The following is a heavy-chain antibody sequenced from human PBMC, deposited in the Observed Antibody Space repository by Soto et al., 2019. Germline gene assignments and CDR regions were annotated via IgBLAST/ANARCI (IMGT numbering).Heavy chain of an antibody. Sequence: LRLSCAASGFTFSSYWMSWVRQAPGKGLEWVANIKQDGSEEYYVDSVKGRFTISRDNAKNSLHLQMNSLRAEDTAVYYCARDLGCSSTSCYPNDYWGQGTLVTVS. D-gene: IGHD2-2*01. CDR3: ARDLGCSSTSCYPNDY. CDR1: GFTFSSYW. J-gene: IGHJ4*02. V-gene: IGHV3-7*03. CDR2: IKQDGSEE.